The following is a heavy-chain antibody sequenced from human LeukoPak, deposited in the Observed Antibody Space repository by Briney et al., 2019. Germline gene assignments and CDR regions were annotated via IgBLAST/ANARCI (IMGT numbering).Heavy chain of an antibody. CDR3: VRKNRDFNAAFDI. V-gene: IGHV3-53*01. CDR1: GFTASNNY. Sequence: PGGSLRLSCAASGFTASNNYMSWVRQAPGEGLEWVSITYSDSSTNYADSVKGRFTISRDTSQNTLSLQMNSLRAEDTAVYYCVRKNRDFNAAFDIWGQGTVVTVSS. D-gene: IGHD2-21*02. CDR2: TYSDSST. J-gene: IGHJ3*02.